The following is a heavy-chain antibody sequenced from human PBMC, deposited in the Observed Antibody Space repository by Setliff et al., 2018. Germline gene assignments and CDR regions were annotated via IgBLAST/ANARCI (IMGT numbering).Heavy chain of an antibody. CDR2: MNPNSGNT. D-gene: IGHD3-3*01. CDR1: GYTFTSYD. CDR3: ARRGLGYDFWSGYYTMYYFDY. Sequence: ASVKVSCKASGYTFTSYDINWVRQATGQGLEWMGWMNPNSGNTGYAQKFQGRVTMTRNTSISTAYMDLSSLRSEDTAVYYCARRGLGYDFWSGYYTMYYFDYWGQGTLVTVSS. J-gene: IGHJ4*02. V-gene: IGHV1-8*02.